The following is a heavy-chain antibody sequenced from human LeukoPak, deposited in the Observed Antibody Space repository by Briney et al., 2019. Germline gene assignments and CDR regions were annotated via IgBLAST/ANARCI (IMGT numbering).Heavy chain of an antibody. CDR2: ISMTSSYI. Sequence: GGSLRLSCAASGFTFHSHSMNWVRQAPGKGLEWVSSISMTSSYIYYADSVKGRFTISRDNAKNSLYLHMNSLRAEDTAVYYCARVAGYSGYEPGYFEDWGQGTLVTVSS. CDR1: GFTFHSHS. J-gene: IGHJ4*02. V-gene: IGHV3-21*01. CDR3: ARVAGYSGYEPGYFED. D-gene: IGHD5-12*01.